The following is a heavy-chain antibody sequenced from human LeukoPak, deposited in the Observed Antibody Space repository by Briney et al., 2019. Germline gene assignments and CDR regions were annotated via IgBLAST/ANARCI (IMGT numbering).Heavy chain of an antibody. CDR2: INHSGST. J-gene: IGHJ4*02. CDR1: GGSFSGYY. V-gene: IGHV4-34*01. Sequence: SETLSLTCAVYGGSFSGYYWSWIRQPPGKGLEWIGEINHSGSTNYNPSLRSRVTISVDTSKNQFPLKLSSVTAADTAVYYCARYNVWGSYRAFDYWGQGTLVTVSS. D-gene: IGHD3-16*02. CDR3: ARYNVWGSYRAFDY.